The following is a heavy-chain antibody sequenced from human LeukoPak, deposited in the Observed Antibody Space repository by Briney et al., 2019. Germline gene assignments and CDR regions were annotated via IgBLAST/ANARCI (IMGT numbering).Heavy chain of an antibody. Sequence: PGGSLRLSCAASGFTFSSYSMNWVRQAPGKGLEWVSSISSSSSYIYYADSVKGRFTISRDNAKNSLYLQMNSLRAEDTAVYYCARDRYYDFWSGPPFDYWGQGTLVTVSS. J-gene: IGHJ4*02. V-gene: IGHV3-21*01. CDR1: GFTFSSYS. D-gene: IGHD3-3*01. CDR3: ARDRYYDFWSGPPFDY. CDR2: ISSSSSYI.